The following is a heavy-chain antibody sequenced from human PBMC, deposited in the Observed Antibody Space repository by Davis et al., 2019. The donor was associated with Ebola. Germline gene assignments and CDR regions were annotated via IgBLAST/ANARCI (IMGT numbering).Heavy chain of an antibody. D-gene: IGHD2-21*02. CDR2: ISYDGSNK. Sequence: PGGSLRLSCAASGFTFSSYAMHWVRQAPGKGLEWVAVISYDGSNKYYADSVKGRFTISRDNSKNTLYLQMNSLRAEDTAVYYCARDLLFFHYYGMDVWGQGTTVTVSS. V-gene: IGHV3-30-3*01. CDR3: ARDLLFFHYYGMDV. CDR1: GFTFSSYA. J-gene: IGHJ6*02.